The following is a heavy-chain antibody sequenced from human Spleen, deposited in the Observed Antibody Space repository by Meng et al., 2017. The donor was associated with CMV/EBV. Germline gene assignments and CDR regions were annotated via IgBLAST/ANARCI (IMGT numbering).Heavy chain of an antibody. V-gene: IGHV4-34*01. D-gene: IGHD1-26*01. CDR3: ARGPDRSGSYQVDY. CDR2: INHSGST. CDR1: GGSFSGYY. Sequence: CAVYGGSFSGYYWSWIRQPPGKGLEWIGEINHSGSTNYNPSLKSRVTISVDTSKNQFSLKLSSVTAADTAVYYCARGPDRSGSYQVDYWGQGTLVTVSS. J-gene: IGHJ4*02.